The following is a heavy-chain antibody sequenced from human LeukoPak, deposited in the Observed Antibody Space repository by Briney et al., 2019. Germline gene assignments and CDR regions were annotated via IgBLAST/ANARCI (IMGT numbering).Heavy chain of an antibody. Sequence: ASVKVSCKASGYTFTSYAMHWVRQAPGQRLEWMGWINAGNGNTKYSQKFQGRVTITRDTSASTAYMELSSLRSEDTAVYYCAREVAAAGHDAFDIWGQGTMVTVSS. D-gene: IGHD6-13*01. CDR2: INAGNGNT. CDR3: AREVAAAGHDAFDI. V-gene: IGHV1-3*01. CDR1: GYTFTSYA. J-gene: IGHJ3*02.